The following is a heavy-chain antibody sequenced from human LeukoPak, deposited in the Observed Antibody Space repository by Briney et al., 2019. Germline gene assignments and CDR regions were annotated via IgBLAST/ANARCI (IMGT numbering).Heavy chain of an antibody. CDR3: AARYYDSSGYYVY. CDR1: GFTVSSTY. V-gene: IGHV3-11*01. Sequence: GGSLRLSCAASGFTVSSTYMSWVRQAPGKGLEWVSYISSSGSTIYYADSVKGRFTISRDNAKNSLYLQMNSLRAEDTAVYYCAARYYDSSGYYVYWGQGTLVTVSS. D-gene: IGHD3-22*01. J-gene: IGHJ4*02. CDR2: ISSSGSTI.